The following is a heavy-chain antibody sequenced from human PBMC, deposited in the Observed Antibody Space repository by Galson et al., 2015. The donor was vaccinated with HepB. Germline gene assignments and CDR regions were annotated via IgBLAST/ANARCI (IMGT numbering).Heavy chain of an antibody. J-gene: IGHJ3*02. Sequence: SLRLSCAASGFSFSTYGMHWVRQAPGKGLEWVAVIWVDGINKYYADSVKGRFSISRDNSKNTLYLQMNSLRVEDTAVYYCARERLPFDAFDIWGQGTMVTVSS. CDR3: ARERLPFDAFDI. V-gene: IGHV3-33*01. D-gene: IGHD2-15*01. CDR1: GFSFSTYG. CDR2: IWVDGINK.